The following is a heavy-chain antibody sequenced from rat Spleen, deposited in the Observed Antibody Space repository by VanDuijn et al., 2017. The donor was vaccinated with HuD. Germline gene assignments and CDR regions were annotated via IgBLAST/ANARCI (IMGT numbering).Heavy chain of an antibody. D-gene: IGHD1-11*01. V-gene: IGHV2S61*01. CDR3: ARSSLTTPFDY. CDR2: IWGNGNT. Sequence: QVQLKESGPGLVRPSQTLSLTCTVSGFSLSSNGVIWVRQPPGKGLEWMGVIWGNGNTIYNSALKSRLSISRDTSKSQVFLKMDNLQTEDTAMYFCARSSLTTPFDYWGQGVMVTVSS. J-gene: IGHJ2*01. CDR1: GFSLSSNG.